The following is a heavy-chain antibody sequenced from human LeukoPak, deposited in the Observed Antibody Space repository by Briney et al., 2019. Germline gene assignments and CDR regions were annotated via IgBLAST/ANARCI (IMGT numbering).Heavy chain of an antibody. V-gene: IGHV1-24*01. CDR3: ATGSIVYDF. CDR2: FDPERGET. J-gene: IGHJ4*02. Sequence: GASVKVSCKVSGHSLTKFTMEWVRQAPGKGLERMGGFDPERGETIHAQKFQGRFTMTEDTSTDTAYMELNSLTSEDTAVYYCATGSIVYDFWGKGTLVTVSS. D-gene: IGHD1-26*01. CDR1: GHSLTKFT.